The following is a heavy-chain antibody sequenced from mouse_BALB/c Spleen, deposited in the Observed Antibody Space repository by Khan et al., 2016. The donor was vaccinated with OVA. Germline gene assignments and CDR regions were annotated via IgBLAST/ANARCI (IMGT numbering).Heavy chain of an antibody. V-gene: IGHV5-17*02. CDR3: ARFPLYCGYLDY. CDR2: ISSGSSTI. Sequence: EVELVESGGGLVQPGGSRKLSCAASGFTFSSFGMHWVRQAPEKGLEWVAYISSGSSTIYYADTVKGRFTISRDNPKNTLFLQMTSLTSEDTARYYCARFPLYCGYLDYWGQGTTLTVSS. D-gene: IGHD1-1*01. J-gene: IGHJ2*01. CDR1: GFTFSSFG.